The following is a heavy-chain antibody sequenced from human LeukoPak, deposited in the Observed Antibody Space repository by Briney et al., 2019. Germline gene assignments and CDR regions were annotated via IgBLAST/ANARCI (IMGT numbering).Heavy chain of an antibody. Sequence: ASVKVSCKASGGTFSSYAISWVRQATGQGLEWMGWMNPNSGNTGYAQKFQGRVTMTRNTSISTAYMGLSSLRSEDTAVYYCARGLGDYYDSRDTNDFDYWGQGTLVTVSA. CDR1: GGTFSSYA. CDR2: MNPNSGNT. D-gene: IGHD3-22*01. V-gene: IGHV1-8*02. CDR3: ARGLGDYYDSRDTNDFDY. J-gene: IGHJ4*02.